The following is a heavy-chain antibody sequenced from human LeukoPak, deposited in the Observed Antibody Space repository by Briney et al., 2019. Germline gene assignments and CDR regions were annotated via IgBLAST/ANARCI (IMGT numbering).Heavy chain of an antibody. D-gene: IGHD3-3*01. CDR3: ARQNDFRLDY. V-gene: IGHV5-51*01. CDR2: IYPGDSDT. CDR1: GYTFSSYW. J-gene: IGHJ4*02. Sequence: GESLKISCKGSGYTFSSYWIGWVRQMPGKGLEWMGIIYPGDSDTRHSPSLQGQVTISVDTSIGTAYLQWSSLKASDTAIYYCARQNDFRLDYWGRGTLVTVSS.